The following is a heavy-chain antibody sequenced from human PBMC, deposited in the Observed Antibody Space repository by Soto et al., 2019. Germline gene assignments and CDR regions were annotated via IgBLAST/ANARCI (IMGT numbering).Heavy chain of an antibody. J-gene: IGHJ4*02. CDR2: MWSEGGNK. CDR1: GFTFSTYS. CDR3: ARDPPDDSSGYFSLDY. Sequence: GGSLRLSCAASGFTFSTYSMNWVRQAPGKGLEWVAVMWSEGGNKHYADSVKGRFTISRDNSKNTLYLQMNSLRAEDTAVYYCARDPPDDSSGYFSLDYWGQGTPVTVSS. V-gene: IGHV3-33*08. D-gene: IGHD3-22*01.